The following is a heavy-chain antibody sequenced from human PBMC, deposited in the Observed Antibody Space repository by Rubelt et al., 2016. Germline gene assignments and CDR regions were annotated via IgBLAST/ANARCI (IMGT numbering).Heavy chain of an antibody. J-gene: IGHJ4*02. D-gene: IGHD2-8*01. CDR3: ASRYCTNGVCYRLFEY. CDR1: GGSISSSSYY. V-gene: IGHV4-39*01. CDR2: IYYSGST. Sequence: QLQLQVSGPGLVKPSETLSLTCTVSGGSISSSSYYWGWIRQPPGKGLEWIGSIYYSGSTYYNPSLKSRVTISLDTSKNPFSLKLSSVTAADSAVYYCASRYCTNGVCYRLFEYWGQGTLVTVSS.